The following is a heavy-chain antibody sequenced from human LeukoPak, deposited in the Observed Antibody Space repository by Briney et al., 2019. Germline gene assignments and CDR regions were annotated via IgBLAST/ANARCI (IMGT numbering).Heavy chain of an antibody. D-gene: IGHD6-13*01. CDR1: GFTFSSYA. CDR3: ARDWQQLVFDY. J-gene: IGHJ4*02. CDR2: ISYDGSNK. Sequence: GRSLRLSCAASGFTFSSYAMHWVRQAPGKGLEWVAVISYDGSNKYYADSVKGRFTISRDNSKNTLYLQMNSLRAKDTAVYYCARDWQQLVFDYWGQGTLVTVSS. V-gene: IGHV3-30-3*01.